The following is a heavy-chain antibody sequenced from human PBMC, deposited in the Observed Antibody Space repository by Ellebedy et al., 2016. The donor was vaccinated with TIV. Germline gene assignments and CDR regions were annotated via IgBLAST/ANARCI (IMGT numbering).Heavy chain of an antibody. D-gene: IGHD4/OR15-4a*01. CDR1: GFTFSSYS. J-gene: IGHJ6*02. Sequence: GGSLRLSCAASGFTFSSYSMNWVRQAPGKGLEWVSSISSSSGYRYYADSVKGRFTISRDNAKNPLYLQMNSLRAEETAVYYCARVYGDYRMDVWGQGTTVTVSS. CDR2: ISSSSGYR. V-gene: IGHV3-21*01. CDR3: ARVYGDYRMDV.